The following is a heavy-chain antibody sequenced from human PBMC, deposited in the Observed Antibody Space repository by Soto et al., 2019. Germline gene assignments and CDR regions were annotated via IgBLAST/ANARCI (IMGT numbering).Heavy chain of an antibody. J-gene: IGHJ5*02. Sequence: QVQLVQSGAEVKKPGASVKVSCKASGYTFTSYDINWVRQATGQGLEWMGWMNCDSGNTGFAPNFQGRVPMTRDSSSNTAYMELRSLRSDDTAIYYCARGETFDPWGQGTLVTVSS. CDR1: GYTFTSYD. CDR3: ARGETFDP. CDR2: MNCDSGNT. V-gene: IGHV1-8*01.